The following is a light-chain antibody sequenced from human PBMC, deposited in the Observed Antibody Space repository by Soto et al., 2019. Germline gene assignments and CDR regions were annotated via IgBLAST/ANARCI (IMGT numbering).Light chain of an antibody. J-gene: IGKJ1*01. Sequence: DIQMTQSPSTLSASVGARVTITCRASQSISTWLAWYQQKPGKAPRLLIYKASSLQSGVPSRFSGSGSGTEFTLTIRSLQADDFATYYCQQYHSNSRTFGQGTKVEIK. CDR1: QSISTW. V-gene: IGKV1-5*03. CDR3: QQYHSNSRT. CDR2: KAS.